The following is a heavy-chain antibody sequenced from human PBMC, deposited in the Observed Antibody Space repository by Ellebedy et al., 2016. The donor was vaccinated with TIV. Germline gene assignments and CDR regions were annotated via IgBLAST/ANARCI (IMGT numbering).Heavy chain of an antibody. J-gene: IGHJ4*02. CDR1: GGSIRTSS. CDR3: ARGASGRYFDN. CDR2: LYHTGST. Sequence: MPSETLSLTCTVSGGSIRTSSWSRIRQPPGKGLEWIGSLYHTGSTNYSPSLKSRVTMSVDVSKSQFSLKLGSVIAADTAIYYCARGASGRYFDNWGQGTLVTVSS. V-gene: IGHV4-4*07. D-gene: IGHD6-19*01.